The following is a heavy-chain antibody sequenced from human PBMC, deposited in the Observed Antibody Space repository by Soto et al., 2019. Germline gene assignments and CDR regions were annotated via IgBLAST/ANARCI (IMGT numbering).Heavy chain of an antibody. Sequence: QVQLQQWGAGLLKPSETLSLTCAVYGGSFSGYYWSWIRQPPGKGLEWIGEINHSGSTNYNPSLKSRVTISVDTSQNQFSLKLSSVTAADTAVYYCARGEGGYDYRFRAYFQHWGQGTLVTVSS. CDR2: INHSGST. CDR3: ARGEGGYDYRFRAYFQH. CDR1: GGSFSGYY. J-gene: IGHJ1*01. D-gene: IGHD5-12*01. V-gene: IGHV4-34*01.